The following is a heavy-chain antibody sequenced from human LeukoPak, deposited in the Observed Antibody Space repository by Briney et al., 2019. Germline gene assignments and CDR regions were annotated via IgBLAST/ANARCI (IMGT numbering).Heavy chain of an antibody. Sequence: ASVKVSCKASGYTFTTYGISWVRQALGQGLEWMGWISAYNGNTNYAQKLQGRVTMTTDTSTKTAYMELRSLRSDDTAVYYCASGYCSGGSCYGLLDYWGQGTLVIVSS. J-gene: IGHJ4*02. V-gene: IGHV1-18*01. CDR2: ISAYNGNT. CDR3: ASGYCSGGSCYGLLDY. D-gene: IGHD2-15*01. CDR1: GYTFTTYG.